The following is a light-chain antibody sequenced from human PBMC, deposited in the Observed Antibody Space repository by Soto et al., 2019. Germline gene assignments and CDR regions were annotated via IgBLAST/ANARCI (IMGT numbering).Light chain of an antibody. CDR3: QPLNCATSIT. CDR2: AAS. CDR1: QVISSY. Sequence: DIQMTQSPSSLSASVGDRVTITCRASQVISSYLAWYQQKPGRAPKLLIYAASTLQSGVPSRFSGRGSGTEVTLKISSLQPEDVATNYGQPLNCATSITYGQ. J-gene: IGKJ5*01. V-gene: IGKV1-9*01.